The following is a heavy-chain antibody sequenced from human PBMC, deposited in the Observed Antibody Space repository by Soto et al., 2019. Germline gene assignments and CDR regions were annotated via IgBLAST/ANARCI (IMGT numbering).Heavy chain of an antibody. D-gene: IGHD3-10*02. V-gene: IGHV4-4*02. CDR3: ASVRGGYYYAMDV. CDR1: GGSISSSNW. J-gene: IGHJ6*02. CDR2: IYHSGST. Sequence: QVQLQESGPGLVKPSGTLSLTCAVSGGSISSSNWWSWVRQPPGKGLEWIGEIYHSGSTNYNPSLKSRVTISVDKSKIQFALTLSSVTAADTAVYYCASVRGGYYYAMDVWGQGTTVTVSS.